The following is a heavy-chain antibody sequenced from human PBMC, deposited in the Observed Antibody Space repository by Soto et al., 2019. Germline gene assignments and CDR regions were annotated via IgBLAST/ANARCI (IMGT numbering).Heavy chain of an antibody. V-gene: IGHV3-72*01. CDR2: TRNKANSYTT. J-gene: IGHJ4*02. Sequence: EVQLVESGGGLVQPGGSLRLSCAASGFTFSDHYMDWVRQAPGKGLEWVGRTRNKANSYTTEYAASVKGRFTISRDDSKNSLYLQMNSLKTEDTAVYYCAREVTGWYGFDYWGQGTLVTVSS. D-gene: IGHD6-19*01. CDR3: AREVTGWYGFDY. CDR1: GFTFSDHY.